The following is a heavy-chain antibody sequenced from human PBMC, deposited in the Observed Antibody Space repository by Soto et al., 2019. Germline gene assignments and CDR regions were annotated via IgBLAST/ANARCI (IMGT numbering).Heavy chain of an antibody. V-gene: IGHV4-34*01. CDR2: INHSGST. J-gene: IGHJ4*02. D-gene: IGHD4-17*01. CDR1: GGSFSGYY. CDR3: AVEGSYGDSDYY. Sequence: SETLSLTCAVYGGSFSGYYWSWIRRPPGKGLEWIGEINHSGSTNYNPSLKSRVTISVDTSKNQFSLKLSSVTAADTAVYYCAVEGSYGDSDYYWGQGTLATVSS.